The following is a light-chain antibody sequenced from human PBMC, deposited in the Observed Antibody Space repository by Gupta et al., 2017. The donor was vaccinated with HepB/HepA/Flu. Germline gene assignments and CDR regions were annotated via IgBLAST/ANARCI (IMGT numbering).Light chain of an antibody. V-gene: IGKV3-20*01. CDR2: GAS. Sequence: EIVLTQSPVTLSLSPGERATLSCRASQSVSSSYLAWYQQIPGQAPRLLIYGASSRATGSPDSFSGSGSGTDFTLTISRLEPEDFAVYYCQQDGSSPGTFGQGTKVEIK. J-gene: IGKJ1*01. CDR1: QSVSSSY. CDR3: QQDGSSPGT.